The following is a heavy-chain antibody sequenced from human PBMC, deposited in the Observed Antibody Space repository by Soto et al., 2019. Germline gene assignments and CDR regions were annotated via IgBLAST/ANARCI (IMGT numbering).Heavy chain of an antibody. CDR1: GGSISSSNW. D-gene: IGHD6-6*01. V-gene: IGHV4-4*02. J-gene: IGHJ6*01. CDR2: ISHSGST. Sequence: QVQLQESGPGLVKPSGTLSLTCAVSGGSISSSNWWSWVRQPPGKGLEWIGEISHSGSTNYNPSLKSRVTISVDKSKNQFSLKLSSVTAADTAVYYCARFCIAAPCVARTYGMDVWGQGTTVTVSS. CDR3: ARFCIAAPCVARTYGMDV.